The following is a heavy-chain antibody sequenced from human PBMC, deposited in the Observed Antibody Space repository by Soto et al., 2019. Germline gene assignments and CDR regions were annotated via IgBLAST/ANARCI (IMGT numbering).Heavy chain of an antibody. V-gene: IGHV3-23*01. CDR3: ANVKTTGSSRFDY. J-gene: IGHJ4*02. D-gene: IGHD2-8*02. Sequence: EVQLLESGGGLVQPGGSLRLSCAASGITFSTYAMSWVRQAPGKGLEWVSAVISGDSTYYADSVKGRFTISRDNSQNTLFLQLNSLRAEDTAVYYSANVKTTGSSRFDYWGQGTLATVSS. CDR2: VISGDST. CDR1: GITFSTYA.